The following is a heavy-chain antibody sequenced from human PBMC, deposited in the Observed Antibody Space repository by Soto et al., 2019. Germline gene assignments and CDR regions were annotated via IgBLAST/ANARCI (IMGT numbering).Heavy chain of an antibody. CDR1: GFTFSSYA. Sequence: ESLRLSCAASGFTFSSYAMSWVRQAPGKGLEWVSAISGSGGSTYYADSVKGRFTISRDNSKNTLYLQMNSLRAEDTAVYYCASTVFWSGYRSGDYFDYWGQGTLVTVSS. D-gene: IGHD3-3*01. V-gene: IGHV3-23*01. CDR2: ISGSGGST. J-gene: IGHJ4*02. CDR3: ASTVFWSGYRSGDYFDY.